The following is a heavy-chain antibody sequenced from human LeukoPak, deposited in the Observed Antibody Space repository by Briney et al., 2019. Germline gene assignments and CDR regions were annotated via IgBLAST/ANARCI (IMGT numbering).Heavy chain of an antibody. V-gene: IGHV4-59*12. CDR2: IYDSGST. D-gene: IGHD3-10*01. CDR1: GGSISSYY. J-gene: IGHJ5*02. CDR3: ARRRLLWFGEPNWFDP. Sequence: PSETLSLTCTVSGGSISSYYWSWIRQPPGKGLEWIGYIYDSGSTNYNPSLKSRVTISVDTSKNQFSLKLSSVTAADTAVYYCARRRLLWFGEPNWFDPWGQGTLVTVSS.